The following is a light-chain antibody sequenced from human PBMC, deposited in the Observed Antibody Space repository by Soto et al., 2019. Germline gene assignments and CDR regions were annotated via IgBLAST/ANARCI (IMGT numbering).Light chain of an antibody. CDR1: SSNIGAGYD. CDR3: HSYASSLSGVV. J-gene: IGLJ2*01. CDR2: GNS. Sequence: QSVLTQPPSVSGAPGQRVTISCSGSSSNIGAGYDVHWYQQLPGTAPKLLIYGNSNRPSGVPDRFSGSKSGTSASLAITGLQAEDEADYYCHSYASSLSGVVFGGGTQLTVL. V-gene: IGLV1-40*01.